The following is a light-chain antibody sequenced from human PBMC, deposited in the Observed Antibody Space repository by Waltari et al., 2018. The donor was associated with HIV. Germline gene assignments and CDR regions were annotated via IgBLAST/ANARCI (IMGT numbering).Light chain of an antibody. J-gene: IGLJ1*01. V-gene: IGLV2-14*03. CDR3: SSYTSTSTVYV. CDR2: AVS. Sequence: QSALTQPASVSGSPGQSITISCTGTSSDVGGYNAVSWYQLHPCKAPKLMIYAVSNRPSGVAKRFSGSKSDNTASLTISGLQAEDEADYYCSSYTSTSTVYVFGTGTEVTVL. CDR1: SSDVGGYNA.